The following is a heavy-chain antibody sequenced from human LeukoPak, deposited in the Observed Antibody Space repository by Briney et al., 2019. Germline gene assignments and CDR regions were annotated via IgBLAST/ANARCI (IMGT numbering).Heavy chain of an antibody. V-gene: IGHV3-30*04. CDR3: AKDHAGSGRAFEY. D-gene: IGHD3-10*01. J-gene: IGHJ4*02. CDR1: GYTFRTTG. Sequence: PGGSLRLSCATSGYTFRTTGVHWVRQAPGKGLEWVALMSSDGIKTYYADSVKGRFTVSRDSSKDILYLQMNRLRDDDTAMYYCAKDHAGSGRAFEYWSQGTRVTVSS. CDR2: MSSDGIKT.